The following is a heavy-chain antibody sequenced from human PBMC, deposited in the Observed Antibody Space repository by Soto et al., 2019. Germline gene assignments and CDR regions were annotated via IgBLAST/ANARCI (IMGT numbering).Heavy chain of an antibody. J-gene: IGHJ6*02. CDR3: ARGYSYGIYYYGMDV. Sequence: SETLSLTCAVYGGSFSGYYWSWIRQPPGKGLEWIGEINHSGSTNYNPSLKSRVTISVDTSKNQFSLKLSSVTAADTAVYYCARGYSYGIYYYGMDVWGQGTTVTVSS. CDR1: GGSFSGYY. CDR2: INHSGST. V-gene: IGHV4-34*01. D-gene: IGHD5-18*01.